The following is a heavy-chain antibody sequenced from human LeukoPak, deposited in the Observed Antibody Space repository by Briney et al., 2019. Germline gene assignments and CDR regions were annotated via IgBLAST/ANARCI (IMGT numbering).Heavy chain of an antibody. CDR2: INPSGGST. CDR1: GYTLTSYY. V-gene: IGHV1-46*01. CDR3: ARVLGHLNWFDP. D-gene: IGHD3-16*01. J-gene: IGHJ5*02. Sequence: GASVKVSCKASGYTLTSYYMHWVRQAPGQGLEWMGIINPSGGSTSYAQKFQGRVTMTSDTSTSTVYMELSSLRSEDTAVYYCARVLGHLNWFDPWGQGTLVTVSS.